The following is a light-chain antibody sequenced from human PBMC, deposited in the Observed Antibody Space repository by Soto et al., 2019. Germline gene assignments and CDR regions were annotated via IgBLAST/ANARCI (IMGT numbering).Light chain of an antibody. Sequence: DIQMTQSPSTLSASVGERVTITCRASQSVTNWLAWYQQKPGKAPKLLIYDASSLESGVPSRFSGSGSGTEFTLTISSLQPEDFATYYCQQYESLPLTFGQGTRLEI. V-gene: IGKV1-5*01. CDR1: QSVTNW. J-gene: IGKJ5*01. CDR3: QQYESLPLT. CDR2: DAS.